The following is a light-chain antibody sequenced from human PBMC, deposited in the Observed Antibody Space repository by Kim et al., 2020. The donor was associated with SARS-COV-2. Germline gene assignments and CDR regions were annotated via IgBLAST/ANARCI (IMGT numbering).Light chain of an antibody. Sequence: SYELTQPPSLSVSPGQTARITCSGDTLPEKQTYWYQQKSGQSPLLVIYKDNERPSGIPGRFSGSSSGTTVTLTISGVKAEDDAAHYCQSADGSGTYVFGT. V-gene: IGLV3-25*03. CDR2: KDN. CDR1: TLPEKQ. J-gene: IGLJ1*01. CDR3: QSADGSGTYV.